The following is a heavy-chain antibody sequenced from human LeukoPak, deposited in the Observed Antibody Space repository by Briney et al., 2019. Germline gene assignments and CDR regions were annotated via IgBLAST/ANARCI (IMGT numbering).Heavy chain of an antibody. CDR3: ARDRLQYSYGYDY. Sequence: GGSLRLSCAASGFTFSDFYMSWIRQAPGKGLEWVSYISSTGSYTDYADSVKGRFTISRDNAKNSLYLQMNSLRAEDTAVYYCARDRLQYSYGYDYWGQGTLVTASS. D-gene: IGHD5-18*01. CDR2: ISSTGSYT. CDR1: GFTFSDFY. J-gene: IGHJ4*02. V-gene: IGHV3-11*05.